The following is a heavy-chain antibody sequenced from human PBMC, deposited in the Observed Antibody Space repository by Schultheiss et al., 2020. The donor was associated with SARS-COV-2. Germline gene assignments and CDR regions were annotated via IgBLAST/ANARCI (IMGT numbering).Heavy chain of an antibody. J-gene: IGHJ6*02. D-gene: IGHD2-15*01. CDR2: ISYDGSNK. V-gene: IGHV3-30*18. Sequence: GGSLRLSCAASGFTFSSYGMHWVRQAPGKGLEWVAVISYDGSNKYYADSVKGRFTISRDNSKNTLYLQMNSLRAEDTAVYYCAKDPLPRGGGVWGQGTTVTVSS. CDR1: GFTFSSYG. CDR3: AKDPLPRGGGV.